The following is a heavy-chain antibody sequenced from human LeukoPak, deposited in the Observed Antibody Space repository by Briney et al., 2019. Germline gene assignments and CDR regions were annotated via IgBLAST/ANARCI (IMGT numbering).Heavy chain of an antibody. CDR1: GFTFSSYS. J-gene: IGHJ4*02. Sequence: GGSLRLSCAASGFTFSSYSMNWVRQAPGKGLEWVSSISSGSSYIYYADSVKGRFTISRDNAKNSLYLQMNSLRAEDTAVYYCALGDILTGYIYWGQGTLVTVSS. CDR3: ALGDILTGYIY. D-gene: IGHD3-9*01. V-gene: IGHV3-21*01. CDR2: ISSGSSYI.